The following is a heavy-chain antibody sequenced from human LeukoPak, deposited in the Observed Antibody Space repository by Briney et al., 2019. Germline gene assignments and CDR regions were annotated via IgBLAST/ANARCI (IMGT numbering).Heavy chain of an antibody. V-gene: IGHV1-24*01. CDR1: GYTLTELS. Sequence: ASVKVSCKVSGYTLTELSMHWVRQAPGKGLEWMGGFDPEDGETIYAQKFQGRVTMTEDTSADTAYMELSSLRSEDTAVYYCATVGGYDYPTLYYWGQGTLVTVSS. D-gene: IGHD5-12*01. CDR2: FDPEDGET. J-gene: IGHJ4*02. CDR3: ATVGGYDYPTLYY.